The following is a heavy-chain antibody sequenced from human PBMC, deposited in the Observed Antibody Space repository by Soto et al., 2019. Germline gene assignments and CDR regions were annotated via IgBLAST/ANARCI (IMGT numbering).Heavy chain of an antibody. V-gene: IGHV4-61*01. D-gene: IGHD1-26*01. Sequence: QVQLQESGPGLVKPSETLSLTCSVSGGSVSSGSYSWSWMRQPPGKGLEWIGYVYPSGTTNYNPSLKSRXHXAXXPSKRQFSLKLSSVTAADTAVYYCARGGGSYYIAYWGQGTLVTVSS. CDR3: ARGGGSYYIAY. CDR2: VYPSGTT. J-gene: IGHJ4*02. CDR1: GGSVSSGSYS.